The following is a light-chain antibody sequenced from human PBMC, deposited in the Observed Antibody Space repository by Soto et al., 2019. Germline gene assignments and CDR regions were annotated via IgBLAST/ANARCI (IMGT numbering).Light chain of an antibody. V-gene: IGKV1-39*01. Sequence: DIQMTQSPSSLSASVGNSVTITCRTNQSISSFLNWYQQKRGKAPTLLIYTSSNLQRGVPSRFSGSGSGTDFTLTIISLQPEDFAIYYCKQSYSSPWTFGNVTQVEIK. CDR3: KQSYSSPWT. J-gene: IGKJ1*01. CDR2: TSS. CDR1: QSISSF.